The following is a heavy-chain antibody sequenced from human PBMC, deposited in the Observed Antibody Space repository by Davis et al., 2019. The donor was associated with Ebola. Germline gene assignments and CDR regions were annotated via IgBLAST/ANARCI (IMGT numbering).Heavy chain of an antibody. J-gene: IGHJ4*02. CDR2: MNPNSGNT. CDR1: GYTFTNYD. CDR3: ARGLPSSCEDY. D-gene: IGHD6-13*01. Sequence: ASVKVSCKASGYTFTNYDINWVRQATGQGLEWMGWMNPNSGNTGYAQKLQGRVTMTTDTSTSTAYMELRSLRSDDTAVYYCARGLPSSCEDYWGQGTLVTVSS. V-gene: IGHV1-8*01.